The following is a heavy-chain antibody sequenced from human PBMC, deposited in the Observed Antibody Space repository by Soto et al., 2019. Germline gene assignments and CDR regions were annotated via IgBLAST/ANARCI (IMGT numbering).Heavy chain of an antibody. CDR1: GFTFRSYT. Sequence: PVGSLRLSCAASGFTFRSYTMSWVRQAPGKGLEWVSSIIGGNGDTFYAASVTGRFTISRDISKSTLYLQMNGLRVEDTAIYYCAKDKEPDGVWDIDFWGHGTLVTVSS. D-gene: IGHD4-17*01. CDR2: IIGGNGDT. J-gene: IGHJ4*01. V-gene: IGHV3-23*01. CDR3: AKDKEPDGVWDIDF.